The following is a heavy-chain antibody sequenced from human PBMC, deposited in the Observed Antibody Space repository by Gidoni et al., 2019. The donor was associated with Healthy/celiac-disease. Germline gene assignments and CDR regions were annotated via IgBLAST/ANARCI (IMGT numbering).Heavy chain of an antibody. D-gene: IGHD6-13*01. CDR1: GGSVSNADYY. Sequence: QLHLQESGPRLVRPSETLSLTCTVSGGSVSNADYYWGRIRQSPGKGLEWIGTVYYRGTTYYNPSLKSRVTISPDTSQNQFSLRLSSVTAADTAVYYCARDVRYSSSWSHFDFWGQGTLVTVSS. CDR2: VYYRGTT. CDR3: ARDVRYSSSWSHFDF. V-gene: IGHV4-39*07. J-gene: IGHJ4*02.